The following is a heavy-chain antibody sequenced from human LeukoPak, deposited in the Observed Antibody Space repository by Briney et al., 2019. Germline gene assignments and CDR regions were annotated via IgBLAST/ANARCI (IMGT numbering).Heavy chain of an antibody. J-gene: IGHJ6*02. Sequence: GESLKISCKGSGYSFTSYWIGWVRQMPGKGLEWMGIIYPGDSDTRYSPPFQGQVTISADKSISTAYLQWSSLKASDTAMYYCARQGSGIGTAAGTVTPYYYYYGMDVWGQGTTVTVSS. D-gene: IGHD6-13*01. CDR1: GYSFTSYW. V-gene: IGHV5-51*01. CDR3: ARQGSGIGTAAGTVTPYYYYYGMDV. CDR2: IYPGDSDT.